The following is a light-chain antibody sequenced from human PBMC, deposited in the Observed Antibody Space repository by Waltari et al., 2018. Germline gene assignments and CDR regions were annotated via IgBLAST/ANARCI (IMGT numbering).Light chain of an antibody. CDR2: KND. V-gene: IGLV1-47*01. CDR3: ASWDGSLSGRV. Sequence: QSVLTQPPSASGTPGQRVLISCSGSSSNLGSNYVYWYQQIPGTAPTLLIYKNDQRPSGVPDRFSGSKSWTSASLAISGLRSEDDADYFCASWDGSLSGRVFGGGTKLTVL. J-gene: IGLJ3*02. CDR1: SSNLGSNY.